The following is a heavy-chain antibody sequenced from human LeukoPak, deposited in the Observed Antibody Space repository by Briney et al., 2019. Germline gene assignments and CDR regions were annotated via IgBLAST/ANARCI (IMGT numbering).Heavy chain of an antibody. CDR3: STDEYNWSFSSGFDN. D-gene: IGHD1-26*01. CDR1: GCTFKYAW. V-gene: IGHV3-15*01. Sequence: GGSLRLSCKASGCTFKYAWMRWLRQAPGKGLEWVGRIKSKTDGGTTDYAAPVKGRFTISRDDSKNTVYLQMDSLKSEDTAVYYCSTDEYNWSFSSGFDNCGQGTMVTVSS. J-gene: IGHJ3*02. CDR2: IKSKTDGGTT.